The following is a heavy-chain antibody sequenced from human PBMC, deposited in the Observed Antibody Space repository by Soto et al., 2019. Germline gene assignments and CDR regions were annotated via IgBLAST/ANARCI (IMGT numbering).Heavy chain of an antibody. D-gene: IGHD2-21*02. CDR2: INTDNSNT. CDR3: ARAGLVATDY. V-gene: IGHV1-3*04. CDR1: GYTFTTYA. J-gene: IGHJ4*02. Sequence: QVQLVQSGAEVKKPGASVKVSCKAAGYTFTTYAMHWVRQAPGQSLEWMGWINTDNSNTKYSQKFQGSVTITRDTSASTVYMELTSLRSADTAVYYCARAGLVATDYWGQGTLGTVSS.